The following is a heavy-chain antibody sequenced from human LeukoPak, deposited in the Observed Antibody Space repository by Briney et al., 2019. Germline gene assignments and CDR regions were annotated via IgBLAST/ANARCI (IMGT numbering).Heavy chain of an antibody. V-gene: IGHV3-74*01. CDR3: AKAATPLLYYFDY. Sequence: GGSLRLSCAASGFTFSDYWMHWVRQAPGKGLVWVSRINSDGTTTTYADSVKGRFTISRDNARNTLYLQMNSLRAEDTAVYYCAKAATPLLYYFDYWGQGTLVTVSS. D-gene: IGHD2-15*01. CDR1: GFTFSDYW. CDR2: INSDGTTT. J-gene: IGHJ4*02.